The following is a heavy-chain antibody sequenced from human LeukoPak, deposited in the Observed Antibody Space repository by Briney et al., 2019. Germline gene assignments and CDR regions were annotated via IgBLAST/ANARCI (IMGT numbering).Heavy chain of an antibody. CDR1: GGSISSGSYY. CDR2: IYTSGST. V-gene: IGHV4-61*02. Sequence: PSETLSLTCTVSGGSISSGSYYWSWIRQPAVKGLEWNGRIYTSGSTNYNPSLKSRVTISVDTSKNQFSLKLSSVTAADTAVYYCARVDDYCDSSAYHDAFDIWGQGTMVTVSS. D-gene: IGHD3-22*01. J-gene: IGHJ3*02. CDR3: ARVDDYCDSSAYHDAFDI.